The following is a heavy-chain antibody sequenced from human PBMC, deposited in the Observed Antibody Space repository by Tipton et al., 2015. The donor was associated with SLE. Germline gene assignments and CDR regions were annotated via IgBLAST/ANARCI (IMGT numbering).Heavy chain of an antibody. CDR3: ARHVGVAYYYAMDV. V-gene: IGHV4-30-4*08. Sequence: TLSLTCTVSGGSISSGGYYWTWIRQLPGKGLEWIGYINYNGNTYYNPSLGSRVTISVDTSKNQFSLRLSSVTAADTAMYYCARHVGVAYYYAMDVWGQGTTVVISS. J-gene: IGHJ6*02. D-gene: IGHD2-15*01. CDR2: INYNGNT. CDR1: GGSISSGGYY.